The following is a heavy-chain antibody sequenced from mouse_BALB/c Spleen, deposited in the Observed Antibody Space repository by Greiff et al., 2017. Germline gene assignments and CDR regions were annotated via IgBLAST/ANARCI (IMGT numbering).Heavy chain of an antibody. Sequence: EVQRVESGGGLVQPGGSLRLSCATSGFTFTDYYMSWVRQPPGKALEWLGFIRNKANGYTTEYSASVKGRFTISRDNSQSILYLQMNTLRAEDSATYYCARDEGYGYWYFDVWGAGTTVTVSS. V-gene: IGHV7-3*02. J-gene: IGHJ1*01. CDR3: ARDEGYGYWYFDV. CDR1: GFTFTDYY. CDR2: IRNKANGYTT. D-gene: IGHD1-1*02.